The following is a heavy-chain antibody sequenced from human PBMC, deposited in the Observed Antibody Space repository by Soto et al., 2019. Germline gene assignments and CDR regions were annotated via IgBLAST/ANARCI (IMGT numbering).Heavy chain of an antibody. J-gene: IGHJ2*01. CDR2: ISSSSSTI. Sequence: GGSLRLSCAASGFTFSSYSMNWVRQAPGKGLEWVSYISSSSSTIYYADSVKGRFTISRDNAKNSLYLQMNSLRDEDTAVYYCASEYCGGDCYPMGYWYFDLWGRGTLVTVSS. V-gene: IGHV3-48*02. CDR1: GFTFSSYS. D-gene: IGHD2-21*02. CDR3: ASEYCGGDCYPMGYWYFDL.